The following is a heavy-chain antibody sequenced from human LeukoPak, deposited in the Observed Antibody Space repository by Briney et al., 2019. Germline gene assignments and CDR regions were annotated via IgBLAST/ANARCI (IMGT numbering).Heavy chain of an antibody. D-gene: IGHD3-10*01. CDR1: GYTFTGYY. Sequence: GASVTVSCKASGYTFTGYYMHWVRQAPGQGLEWMGWINPNSGGTNYAQKFQGRVTMTRDTSISTAYMELSRLRFDDTAVYYCARDLGLWFGELSINYFDYWGQGTLVTVSS. CDR2: INPNSGGT. V-gene: IGHV1-2*02. CDR3: ARDLGLWFGELSINYFDY. J-gene: IGHJ4*02.